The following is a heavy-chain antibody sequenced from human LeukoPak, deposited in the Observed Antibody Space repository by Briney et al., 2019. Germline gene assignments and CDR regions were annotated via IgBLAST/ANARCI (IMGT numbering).Heavy chain of an antibody. CDR3: ARDETYDYESNGYLDF. V-gene: IGHV3-30-3*01. J-gene: IGHJ4*02. CDR1: GFTFSSYA. D-gene: IGHD3-22*01. Sequence: GGSLRLSCAASGFTFSSYAMHWVRQAPGKGLEWVAVISYDGSNKYYADSVKGRFTISRGNAKNLVYLQMSSLRAEDTAIYYCARDETYDYESNGYLDFWGQGTVVTVSS. CDR2: ISYDGSNK.